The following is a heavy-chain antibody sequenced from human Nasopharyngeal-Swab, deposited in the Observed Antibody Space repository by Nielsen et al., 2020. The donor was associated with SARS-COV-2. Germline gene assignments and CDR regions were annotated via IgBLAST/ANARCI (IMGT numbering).Heavy chain of an antibody. CDR1: GFTFSSYA. V-gene: IGHV3-23*01. D-gene: IGHD6-19*01. J-gene: IGHJ1*01. CDR3: AKGAVGGAVAGTQYFQH. CDR2: ISGSGDTT. Sequence: GESLKISCAASGFTFSSYAMSWVRQAPGKGLEWVSSISGSGDTTYCADSVKGRFTISRDNSKNTLYLQLNSLRAEDTAVYYGAKGAVGGAVAGTQYFQHWGQGTQVTVSS.